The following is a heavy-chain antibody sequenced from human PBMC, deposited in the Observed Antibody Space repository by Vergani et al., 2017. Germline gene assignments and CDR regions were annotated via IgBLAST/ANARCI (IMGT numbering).Heavy chain of an antibody. CDR2: ISSSSSYI. CDR3: AREGYDILTGYRLYYYYYYMDV. CDR1: GFTFSSYS. D-gene: IGHD3-9*01. Sequence: EVQLVESGGGLVKPGGSLRLSCAASGFTFSSYSMNWVRQAPGKGLEWVSSISSSSSYIYYADSVKGRFTISRDNAKNSLYLQMNSLRAEDTAVYYCAREGYDILTGYRLYYYYYYMDVWGKGTTVTVSS. V-gene: IGHV3-21*01. J-gene: IGHJ6*03.